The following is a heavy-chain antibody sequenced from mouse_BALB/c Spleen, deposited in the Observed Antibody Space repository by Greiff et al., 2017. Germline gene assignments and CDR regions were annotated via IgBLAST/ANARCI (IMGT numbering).Heavy chain of an antibody. CDR2: ISYSGST. Sequence: EVKVEESGPSLVKPSQTLSLTCSVTGDSITSGYWNWIRKFPGNKLEYMGYISYSGSTYYNPSLKSRISITRDTSKNQYYLQLNSVTTEDTATYYCARYHHGYYVFDYWGQGTTLTVSS. CDR1: GDSITSGY. CDR3: ARYHHGYYVFDY. V-gene: IGHV3-8*02. J-gene: IGHJ2*01. D-gene: IGHD2-3*01.